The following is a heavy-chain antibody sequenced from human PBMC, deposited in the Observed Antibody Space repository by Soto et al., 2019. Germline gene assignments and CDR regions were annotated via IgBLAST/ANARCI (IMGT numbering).Heavy chain of an antibody. CDR1: GYSFTTYW. CDR3: ARGPAGNSLHPFDF. CDR2: IYPGDSEI. Sequence: PGESLKISCQASGYSFTTYWIAWVRQTPGRGLEWMGIIYPGDSEIKYSPSFDGQVTFSVDKSTSTAYLQWIGLKTSDTGMYFCARGPAGNSLHPFDFRRQRSLGSVAS. V-gene: IGHV5-51*01. D-gene: IGHD2-21*01. J-gene: IGHJ4*02.